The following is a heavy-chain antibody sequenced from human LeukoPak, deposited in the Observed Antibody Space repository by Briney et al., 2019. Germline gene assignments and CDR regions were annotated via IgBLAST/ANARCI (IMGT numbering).Heavy chain of an antibody. Sequence: GGSLRLSCAASGVTFSTYWMHWVRQAPGKGLVWVSRIKSDGSTNYADSVKGRFTISRDNAKNTVSLQMNSLRPEDTGVYYCARAPSEIGGYYPEYFRHWGQGTLVTVSS. J-gene: IGHJ1*01. D-gene: IGHD3-22*01. V-gene: IGHV3-74*01. CDR1: GVTFSTYW. CDR2: IKSDGST. CDR3: ARAPSEIGGYYPEYFRH.